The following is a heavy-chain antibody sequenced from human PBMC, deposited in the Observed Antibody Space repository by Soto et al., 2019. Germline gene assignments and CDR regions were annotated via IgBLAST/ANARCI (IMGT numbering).Heavy chain of an antibody. CDR3: AREDSIIIPAVSDF. D-gene: IGHD2-2*01. Sequence: LSLTCAVSGYSISSGYYWGWIRQPPGKGLEWVSSISKSDYTYYSDSVKGRFTISRDNAKNSVSLQMNTLRVEDTAVYYCAREDSIIIPAVSDFWGQGTLVTVSX. V-gene: IGHV3-11*04. J-gene: IGHJ4*02. CDR1: GYSISSGYY. CDR2: ISKSDYT.